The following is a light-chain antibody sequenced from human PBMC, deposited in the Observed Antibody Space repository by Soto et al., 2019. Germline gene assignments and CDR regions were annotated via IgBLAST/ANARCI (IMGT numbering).Light chain of an antibody. CDR1: SSDVGSYNL. CDR2: EGS. J-gene: IGLJ1*01. V-gene: IGLV2-14*02. CDR3: GSYASSTTPYV. Sequence: QSVLTQPASVSGSPGQSITISCTGTSSDVGSYNLVSWYQQHPGKAPKLMIYEGSKRPSGVSNRFSGSKSGNTASLTISGLQAEDEADYYCGSYASSTTPYVFGTGTKVTVL.